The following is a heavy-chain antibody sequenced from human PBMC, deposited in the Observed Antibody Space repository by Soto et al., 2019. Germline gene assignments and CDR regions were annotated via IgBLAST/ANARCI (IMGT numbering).Heavy chain of an antibody. CDR1: GYTFTSYA. CDR3: ARDVVVVAANHPGTDY. CDR2: INAGNGNT. Sequence: GASVKVSCKASGYTFTSYAMHWVRQAPGQRLEWMGWINAGNGNTKYSQKFQGRVTITRDTSASTAYMELSSLRSEDTAVYYCARDVVVVAANHPGTDYWGQGTLVTVSS. J-gene: IGHJ4*02. D-gene: IGHD2-15*01. V-gene: IGHV1-3*01.